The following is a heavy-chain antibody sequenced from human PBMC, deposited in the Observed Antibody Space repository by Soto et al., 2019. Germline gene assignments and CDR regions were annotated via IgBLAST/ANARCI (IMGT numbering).Heavy chain of an antibody. J-gene: IGHJ5*02. CDR1: GFTFTSSA. D-gene: IGHD2-21*02. CDR2: IVVGSGNT. V-gene: IGHV1-58*01. CDR3: AKDRFHVVVTATVFDP. Sequence: GASVKVSCKASGFTFTSSAVQWVRQARGQRLEWIGWIVVGSGNTNYAQKFQERVTITRDMSTSTAYMELSSLRSEDTAIYSCAKDRFHVVVTATVFDPWGQGTLVTVSS.